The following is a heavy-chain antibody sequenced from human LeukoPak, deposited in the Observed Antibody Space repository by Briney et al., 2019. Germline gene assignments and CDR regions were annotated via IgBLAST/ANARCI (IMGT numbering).Heavy chain of an antibody. CDR1: GDSISSSSYY. D-gene: IGHD1-1*01. J-gene: IGHJ4*02. CDR2: IYYSGST. V-gene: IGHV4-39*07. Sequence: SETLSLTCTVSGDSISSSSYYWGWIRQPPGKGLEWIGSIYYSGSTYSNPSLKSRVTISVDTSKNQFSLKLSSVTAADTAVYYCARDVGTNGSRDYWGQGTLVTVSS. CDR3: ARDVGTNGSRDY.